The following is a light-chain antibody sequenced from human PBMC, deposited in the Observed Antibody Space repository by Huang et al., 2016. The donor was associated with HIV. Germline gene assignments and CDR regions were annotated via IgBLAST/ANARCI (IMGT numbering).Light chain of an antibody. J-gene: IGKJ4*01. Sequence: DIQMTQSPSSLSASVGDRVTITCRASQGISTYLNWYQQKPGKAPKLLIYAASSLQSGVPLRFSGSGSGTDFTLTISSLQPEDVATYYCQQSYSTPRPFGGGTKVEIK. CDR2: AAS. V-gene: IGKV1-39*01. CDR3: QQSYSTPRP. CDR1: QGISTY.